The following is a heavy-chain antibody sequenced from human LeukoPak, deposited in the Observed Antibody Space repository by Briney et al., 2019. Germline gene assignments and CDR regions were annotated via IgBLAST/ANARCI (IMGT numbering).Heavy chain of an antibody. CDR3: AKDVAADGGFDP. CDR2: ISYDGSNK. Sequence: GGSLRLSCAASGFTFSGSALHWVRQAPGKGLEWVAVISYDGSNKYYADSVKGRFTISRDNSKNTLYLQMNSLRAEDTAVYYCAKDVAADGGFDPWGQGTLVTVSS. D-gene: IGHD6-25*01. V-gene: IGHV3-30*04. J-gene: IGHJ5*02. CDR1: GFTFSGSA.